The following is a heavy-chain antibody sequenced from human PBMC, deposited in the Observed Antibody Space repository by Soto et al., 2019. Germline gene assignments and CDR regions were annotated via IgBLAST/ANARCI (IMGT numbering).Heavy chain of an antibody. J-gene: IGHJ5*02. V-gene: IGHV1-8*01. CDR3: ARMASFGSLNWFDP. D-gene: IGHD5-18*01. Sequence: ASVKVSCKASGYTFTNNDVTWVRQATGQGLEWMGWMNPGSGDTGYAQKFQGRVTMTRNISIATAYMELSSLRSEDTSIYYCARMASFGSLNWFDPWGQGSLVTVSS. CDR1: GYTFTNND. CDR2: MNPGSGDT.